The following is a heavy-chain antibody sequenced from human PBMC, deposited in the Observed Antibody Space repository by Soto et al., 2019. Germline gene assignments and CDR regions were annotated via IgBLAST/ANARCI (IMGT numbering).Heavy chain of an antibody. CDR2: IHYSGTT. V-gene: IGHV4-59*01. D-gene: IGHD2-8*01. J-gene: IGHJ4*02. Sequence: SETLSLTCTVSGTSISSYYWSWIRQPPGKRLEWIANIHYSGTTNYNPSLASRVTLSVDTSKNQFSLKMTSVTAADRAMYFCARYNSYAIDYWGRGTLVTVSS. CDR3: ARYNSYAIDY. CDR1: GTSISSYY.